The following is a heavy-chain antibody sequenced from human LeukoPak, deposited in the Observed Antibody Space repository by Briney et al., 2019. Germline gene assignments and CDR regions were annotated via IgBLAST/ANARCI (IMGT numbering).Heavy chain of an antibody. J-gene: IGHJ3*02. CDR1: GFTFSSYN. D-gene: IGHD5-18*01. CDR2: ISYDGSNK. V-gene: IGHV3-30-3*01. CDR3: GRDTVGYGGAFDI. Sequence: PGGSLRLSCVASGFTFSSYNTHWVRQAPGKGLEWVAVISYDGSNKYYADSVKGRSTISRDNSKNTLYLQVNSLRPEDTAVYYCGRDTVGYGGAFDIWGQGTMVTVSS.